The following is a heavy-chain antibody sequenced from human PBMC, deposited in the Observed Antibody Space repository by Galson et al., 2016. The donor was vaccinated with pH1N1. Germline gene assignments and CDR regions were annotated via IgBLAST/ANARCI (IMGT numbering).Heavy chain of an antibody. CDR2: ICHSVST. V-gene: IGHV4-4*02. CDR1: GGAISSSNW. J-gene: IGHJ5*02. Sequence: ATLSLACAVSGGAISSSNWWSWVRQPPGKGLEWIGEICHSVSTSYNQSLKSRETISVDKSKNQFSLKLSSVTPAATAVYYCAREGGVYYGSGRHENWFYPRGQGTLGAVSA. CDR3: AREGGVYYGSGRHENWFYP. D-gene: IGHD3-10*01.